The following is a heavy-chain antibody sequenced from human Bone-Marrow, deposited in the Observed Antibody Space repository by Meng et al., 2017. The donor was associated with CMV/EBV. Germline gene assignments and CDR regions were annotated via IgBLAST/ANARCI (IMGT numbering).Heavy chain of an antibody. D-gene: IGHD7-27*01. CDR3: ARMVTGGYYFDY. J-gene: IGHJ4*01. Sequence: LRLSCTVSGDSVGTGAYYWSWIRQPPGKGLEWIGYTYSTRGIFYNPSLKSRLLISLDTSKNQFSLQLKSVTVADEAVYYCARMVTGGYYFDYWGQGSLVTASS. CDR2: TYSTRGI. CDR1: GDSVGTGAYY. V-gene: IGHV4-30-4*01.